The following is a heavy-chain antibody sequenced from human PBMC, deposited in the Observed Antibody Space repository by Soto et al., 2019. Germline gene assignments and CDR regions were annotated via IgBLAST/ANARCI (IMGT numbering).Heavy chain of an antibody. CDR1: GGSMSNNF. CDR2: IHYSGTT. J-gene: IGHJ4*02. CDR3: AAGEASSRNLAPYYLDF. V-gene: IGHV4-59*01. D-gene: IGHD6-13*01. Sequence: PSGTLSLTCTVSGGSMSNNFWTWIRQPPGKGLEWIGYIHYSGTTSFFPSYNPSLRSRVTISEDTSKNQFSLKLLSVTTADTAVYFCAAGEASSRNLAPYYLDFWGQGTLVTVSS.